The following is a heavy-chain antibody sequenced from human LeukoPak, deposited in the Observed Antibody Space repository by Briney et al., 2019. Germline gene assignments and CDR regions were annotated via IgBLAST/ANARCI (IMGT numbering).Heavy chain of an antibody. CDR2: ISGSGGST. D-gene: IGHD1-1*01. Sequence: GGSLRLSYAASGFTFSDYYMSWIRQAPGKGLEWVSAISGSGGSTYYADSVKGRFTISRDNSKNTLYLQMNSLRAEDTAVYYCAKATGTLGNWGQGTLVTVSS. CDR1: GFTFSDYY. CDR3: AKATGTLGN. V-gene: IGHV3-23*01. J-gene: IGHJ4*02.